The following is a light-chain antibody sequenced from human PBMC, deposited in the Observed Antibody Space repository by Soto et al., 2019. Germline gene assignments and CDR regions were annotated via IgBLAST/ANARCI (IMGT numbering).Light chain of an antibody. CDR2: GAS. V-gene: IGKV3-15*01. CDR1: QSVGTK. Sequence: IVMTQSPATLSVSPGERANLSCRASQSVGTKLAWYQQTPGQAPRLLIYGASNRATGVPARISGSVSGTEFTLTIASLESEDFAVHYCQQYSSWLWTFGQGTKVEIK. CDR3: QQYSSWLWT. J-gene: IGKJ1*01.